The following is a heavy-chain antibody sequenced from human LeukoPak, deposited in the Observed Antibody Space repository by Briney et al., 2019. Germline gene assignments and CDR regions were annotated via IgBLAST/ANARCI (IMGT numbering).Heavy chain of an antibody. CDR1: GYTFASYG. J-gene: IGHJ4*02. V-gene: IGHV1-18*01. CDR3: ASGGIVGATFGLDY. CDR2: INAYNGHT. Sequence: GASVKVSCKTSGYTFASYGNSWVRQAPGQGLEWMGWINAYNGHTHSAQRLQGRVTMTTDTSTSTAYMELRSLRSDDTAVYYCASGGIVGATFGLDYWGQGTLVTVSS. D-gene: IGHD1-26*01.